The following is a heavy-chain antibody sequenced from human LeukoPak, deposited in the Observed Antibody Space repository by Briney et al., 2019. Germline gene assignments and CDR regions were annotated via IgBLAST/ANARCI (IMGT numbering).Heavy chain of an antibody. Sequence: GGSLSLSCAASGFKFSSYSMKWFRQAPGKGREWVSFISSSSSYIYYADSLKGRFTISRDNAKNSLYLQMNSLRAEDTAVYYCARGTMFPYYFDYWGQGTLVTVSS. V-gene: IGHV3-21*01. CDR3: ARGTMFPYYFDY. J-gene: IGHJ4*02. CDR1: GFKFSSYS. D-gene: IGHD3-10*02. CDR2: ISSSSSYI.